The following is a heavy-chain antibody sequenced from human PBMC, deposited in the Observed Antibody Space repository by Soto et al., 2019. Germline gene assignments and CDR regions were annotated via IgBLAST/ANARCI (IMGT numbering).Heavy chain of an antibody. CDR2: ISIRGVDE. CDR3: ARGTIVARQLLAY. V-gene: IGHV3-30*03. Sequence: QVQLVESGGGVVQPGKSLRLSCAASGFTFCSYAMHWARPAPRNGLEWLTVISIRGVDEDYAESVRGRFTISRDDSKNTLSLQLDSLRVEDPAVYYCARGTIVARQLLAYWGQGTLVTASS. CDR1: GFTFCSYA. J-gene: IGHJ4*02. D-gene: IGHD6-6*01.